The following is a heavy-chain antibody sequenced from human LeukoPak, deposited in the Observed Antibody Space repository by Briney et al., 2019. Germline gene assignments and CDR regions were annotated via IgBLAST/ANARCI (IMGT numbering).Heavy chain of an antibody. CDR2: INHSGST. V-gene: IGHV4-34*01. CDR1: GGSFSGYY. Sequence: SETLSLTCAVYGGSFSGYYWSWLRQPPGKGLEWIGEINHSGSTNYNPSLKSRVTISVDTSKNQFSLKLSSVTAADTAVYYCARQVSSGNYYYYYYMDVWGKGTTVTISS. J-gene: IGHJ6*03. D-gene: IGHD3-3*01. CDR3: ARQVSSGNYYYYYYMDV.